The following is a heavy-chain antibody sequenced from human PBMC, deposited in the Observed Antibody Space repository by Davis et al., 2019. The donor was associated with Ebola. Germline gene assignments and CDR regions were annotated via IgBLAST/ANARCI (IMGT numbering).Heavy chain of an antibody. J-gene: IGHJ3*02. D-gene: IGHD5/OR15-5a*01. CDR3: ARRTRSAMSTIFHDAFDI. CDR2: IYYSGSP. Sequence: SETLSLTCSVSGGPISSYYWSWILQPPGKGLECIGYIYYSGSPNYHPSLKSRVTISVDTSKNQFSLKLSSVTAADTAVYYCARRTRSAMSTIFHDAFDIWGQGTMVTVSS. V-gene: IGHV4-59*08. CDR1: GGPISSYY.